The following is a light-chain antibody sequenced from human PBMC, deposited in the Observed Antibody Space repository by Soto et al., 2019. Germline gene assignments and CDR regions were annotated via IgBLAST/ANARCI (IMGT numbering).Light chain of an antibody. CDR1: QSVRGY. CDR3: QQRSNWPRT. V-gene: IGKV3-11*01. CDR2: DAS. J-gene: IGKJ3*01. Sequence: EIVLTQSPATLSLSPGERATLPCRASQSVRGYLAWYQQKPGQAPRLLIYDASNRATGIPARFSGSGSGTDFTLTISSLEPEDFAVYYCQQRSNWPRTFGPGTKVDIK.